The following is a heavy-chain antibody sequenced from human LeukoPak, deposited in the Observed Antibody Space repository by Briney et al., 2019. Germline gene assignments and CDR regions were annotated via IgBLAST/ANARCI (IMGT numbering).Heavy chain of an antibody. Sequence: GSLRLSCAASGFTFSSYWMSWIRQPPGKGLEWIGEINHSGSTNYNPSLKSRVTISVDTSKNQFSLKLSSVTAADTAVYYCARVGGAHYDYVWGSYRYISWFDPWGQGTLVTVSS. CDR3: ARVGGAHYDYVWGSYRYISWFDP. D-gene: IGHD3-16*02. V-gene: IGHV4-34*01. J-gene: IGHJ5*02. CDR2: INHSGST. CDR1: GFTFSSYW.